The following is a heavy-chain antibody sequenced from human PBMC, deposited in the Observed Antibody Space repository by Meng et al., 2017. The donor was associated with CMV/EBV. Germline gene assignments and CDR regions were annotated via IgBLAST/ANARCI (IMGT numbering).Heavy chain of an antibody. Sequence: SGPTLVKPTQTLTLTCTFSGFSLSSTGVGVGWIRQPPGKALEWLTLLYWNNDERYSPSLKSRLNITKDTSKNQVVLTMTNMDPVDTGTYYCAHRDVSRAFDIWGQGTMVTVSS. V-gene: IGHV2-5*01. CDR3: AHRDVSRAFDI. CDR1: GFSLSSTGVG. J-gene: IGHJ3*02. CDR2: LYWNNDE. D-gene: IGHD5/OR15-5a*01.